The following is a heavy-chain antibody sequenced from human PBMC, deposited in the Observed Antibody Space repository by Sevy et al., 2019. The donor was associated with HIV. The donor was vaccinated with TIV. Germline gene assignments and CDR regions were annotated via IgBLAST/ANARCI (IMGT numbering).Heavy chain of an antibody. V-gene: IGHV3-21*01. CDR2: ISSSSSYI. CDR1: GFTFSSYS. Sequence: LGGSLRLSCAASGFTFSSYSMNWVRQAPGKGLEWVSSISSSSSYIYYADSVKGRFTISRDNAKNSLYLQMNSLRAEDTAVYYCARDPVEMATIQSPYYFDYWGQGTLVTVSS. J-gene: IGHJ4*02. D-gene: IGHD5-12*01. CDR3: ARDPVEMATIQSPYYFDY.